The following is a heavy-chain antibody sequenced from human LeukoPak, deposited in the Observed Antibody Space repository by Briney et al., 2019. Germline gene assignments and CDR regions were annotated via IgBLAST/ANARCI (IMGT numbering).Heavy chain of an antibody. J-gene: IGHJ3*02. D-gene: IGHD3-16*01. CDR1: GYTFSTYG. Sequence: ASVKVSCKASGYTFSTYGISWMRQAPGQGIEWVGWISGYDGDTNYAQKFQGRVSMTTDTSTSTTYMELRSLRSDDAAVYYCAGDMMTSGGLYAFDIWGQGTMVTVSS. CDR3: AGDMMTSGGLYAFDI. CDR2: ISGYDGDT. V-gene: IGHV1-18*01.